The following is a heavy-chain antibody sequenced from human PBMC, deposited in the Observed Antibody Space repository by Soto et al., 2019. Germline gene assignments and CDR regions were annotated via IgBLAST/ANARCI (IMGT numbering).Heavy chain of an antibody. CDR1: GLTVSSDY. Sequence: VQLMESGGGLVQPGGSLRLSCGVSGLTVSSDYMSWVRQAPGKGLEWVSVIYTGGSTYYANSVKGRFTISRHNSKNTVYLQMNRLKVEDTAVYYCARLVTYGDHVDYWGQGTLVTVSP. CDR2: IYTGGST. J-gene: IGHJ4*02. CDR3: ARLVTYGDHVDY. V-gene: IGHV3-53*04. D-gene: IGHD2-21*02.